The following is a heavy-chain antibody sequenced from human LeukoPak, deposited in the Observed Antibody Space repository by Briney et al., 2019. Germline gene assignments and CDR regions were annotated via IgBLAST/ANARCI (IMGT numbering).Heavy chain of an antibody. CDR1: GYTFSSYG. J-gene: IGHJ4*02. CDR3: ARAYSSTWNGGFDC. D-gene: IGHD6-13*01. Sequence: ASVKVSCKASGYTFSSYGINWVRQAPGQGLEWMGWISTNTGHPTYAQGFTGRFVFSLDTSVSAAYLQISSLKAEDTAVYYCARAYSSTWNGGFDCWGQGTLVTVSS. CDR2: ISTNTGHP. V-gene: IGHV7-4-1*02.